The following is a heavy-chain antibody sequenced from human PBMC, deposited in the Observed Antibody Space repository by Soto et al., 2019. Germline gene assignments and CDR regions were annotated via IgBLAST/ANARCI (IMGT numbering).Heavy chain of an antibody. CDR2: IIPIFGTA. CDR1: GGTYSSYA. CDR3: ARVQMSVYVITILYVYNMVV. J-gene: IGHJ6*02. V-gene: IGHV1-69*05. Sequence: QVQLVQSGAEVKKPGSSVKVSCKASGGTYSSYAISWVRQAHGQGLEWMGGIIPIFGTANYAQKFQGRVMITMDDSTSTAYIELSSLRSEDTAVSYCARVQMSVYVITILYVYNMVVGCQGTTVTCSS. D-gene: IGHD3-22*01.